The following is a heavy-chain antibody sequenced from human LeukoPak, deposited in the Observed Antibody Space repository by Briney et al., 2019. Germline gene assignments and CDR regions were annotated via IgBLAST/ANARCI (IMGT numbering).Heavy chain of an antibody. D-gene: IGHD3-16*01. Sequence: ASVTVSCTPYGYTFMNHGISWVRQAPGQGLEWMGWISGSSSNTNYAQRRQGRVTMTTDTSTTTAYMELRSLRSDDMAVYYCARATGTWGHDGFDIWGQGTMVTVSS. CDR2: ISGSSSNT. CDR1: GYTFMNHG. CDR3: ARATGTWGHDGFDI. V-gene: IGHV1-18*03. J-gene: IGHJ3*02.